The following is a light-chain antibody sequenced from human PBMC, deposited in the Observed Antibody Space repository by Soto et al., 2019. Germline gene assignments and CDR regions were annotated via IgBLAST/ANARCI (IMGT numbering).Light chain of an antibody. CDR3: QQYNNWPTWT. Sequence: EIVMTHSPATRSVGPVERATLSCRSSQSVSSNLAWYQQKPGQAPRLLIYGASTRATGIPARFSGSGSGTEFTLTISSLQSEDFAVYYCQQYNNWPTWTFGQGTKVDIK. J-gene: IGKJ1*01. V-gene: IGKV3-15*01. CDR2: GAS. CDR1: QSVSSN.